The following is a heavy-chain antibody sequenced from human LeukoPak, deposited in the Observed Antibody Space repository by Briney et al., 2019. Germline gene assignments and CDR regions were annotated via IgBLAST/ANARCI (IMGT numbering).Heavy chain of an antibody. V-gene: IGHV4-39*01. CDR3: ARHPTVTTFYVHH. D-gene: IGHD4-17*01. Sequence: PSETLSLTRTVFGGSISSSSYYGGWIRQPPGEGLGGIGCIYYCGSTYYNPSRKSRVTVSVDTSKNQFSLNLSSVTAADTSVYYCARHPTVTTFYVHHWGQGTLVTVSS. CDR2: IYYCGST. J-gene: IGHJ1*01. CDR1: GGSISSSSYY.